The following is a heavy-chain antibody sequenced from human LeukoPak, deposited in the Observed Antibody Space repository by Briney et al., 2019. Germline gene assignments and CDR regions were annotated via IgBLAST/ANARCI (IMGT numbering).Heavy chain of an antibody. D-gene: IGHD5-18*01. Sequence: GGSLRLSCTASGFTFDDYAMHWVRQAPGKGLEWVSVISGDGGSTYYADSVKGRFTISRDNSKNSLYLQMNSLRTEDTVLYYCASGERGYSYDDLFDYWGQGTLVTVSS. CDR1: GFTFDDYA. CDR2: ISGDGGST. V-gene: IGHV3-43*02. J-gene: IGHJ4*02. CDR3: ASGERGYSYDDLFDY.